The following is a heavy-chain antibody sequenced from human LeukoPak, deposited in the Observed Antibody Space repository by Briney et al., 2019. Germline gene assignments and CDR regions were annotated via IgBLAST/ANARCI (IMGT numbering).Heavy chain of an antibody. CDR1: GGSISSYY. CDR3: ARETTVTTHWPYYYYYMDV. J-gene: IGHJ6*03. Sequence: WETLSLTCTVSGGSISSYYWSWIRQPAGKGLEWIGRIYTSGSTNYNPSLKSRVTMSVDTSKNQFSLKLSSVTAADTAVYYCARETTVTTHWPYYYYYMDVWGKGTTVTISS. D-gene: IGHD4-17*01. CDR2: IYTSGST. V-gene: IGHV4-4*07.